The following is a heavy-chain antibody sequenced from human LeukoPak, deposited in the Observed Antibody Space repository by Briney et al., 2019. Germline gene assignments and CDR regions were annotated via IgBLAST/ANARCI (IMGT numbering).Heavy chain of an antibody. CDR2: IYYSGST. D-gene: IGHD3-22*01. Sequence: SETLSPTCTVSGGSISSYYWSWIRQPPGKGLEWIGYIYYSGSTNYNPSLKSRVTISVDTSKNQFSLKLSSVTAADTAVYYCARVGPTYDSSGYYLGKYFDYWGQGTLVTVSS. V-gene: IGHV4-59*01. J-gene: IGHJ4*02. CDR3: ARVGPTYDSSGYYLGKYFDY. CDR1: GGSISSYY.